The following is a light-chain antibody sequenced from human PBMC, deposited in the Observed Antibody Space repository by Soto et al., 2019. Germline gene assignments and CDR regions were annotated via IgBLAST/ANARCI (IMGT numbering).Light chain of an antibody. Sequence: DIQLTQSPSTLSASVGVRVTITCRASQSIGSWLAWYQQTPGQAPKLLIYTASHLHSGVPSRFSGSGFGTEFTLTISSLQPDDFATYYCQRCYISPYTFGQGTKVEIK. CDR1: QSIGSW. CDR3: QRCYISPYT. J-gene: IGKJ2*01. V-gene: IGKV1-5*03. CDR2: TAS.